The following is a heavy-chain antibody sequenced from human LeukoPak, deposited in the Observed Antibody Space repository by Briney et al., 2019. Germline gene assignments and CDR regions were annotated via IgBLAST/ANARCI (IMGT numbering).Heavy chain of an antibody. CDR2: ISSRGSYI. J-gene: IGHJ6*03. D-gene: IGHD3-10*01. V-gene: IGHV3-21*01. CDR3: ARVDYGSGSYGYYYYYYMDV. Sequence: GGSLRLSCAASVFTFSSYSMNWVRPARGEGLEWVSSISSRGSYIYYADSVKGRFTISRDNAENSLYLQMNSLRAEDTAVYYCARVDYGSGSYGYYYYYYMDVWGKGTTVTISS. CDR1: VFTFSSYS.